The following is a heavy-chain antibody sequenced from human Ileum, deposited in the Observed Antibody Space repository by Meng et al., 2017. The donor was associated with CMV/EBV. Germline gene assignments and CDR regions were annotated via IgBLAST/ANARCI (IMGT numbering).Heavy chain of an antibody. J-gene: IGHJ4*02. CDR3: ARDAAWLQFDY. V-gene: IGHV6-1*01. CDR2: TYNRAKWYN. D-gene: IGHD5-24*01. CDR1: GDSGYSTSVA. Sequence: TSGDSGYSTSVAWHWLRQYQTRGLEWLGRTYNRAKWYNDYALSVKSRITINPDTSKNQVSLQLNSVNAEDTAVYYCARDAAWLQFDYWGQGTLVTVSS.